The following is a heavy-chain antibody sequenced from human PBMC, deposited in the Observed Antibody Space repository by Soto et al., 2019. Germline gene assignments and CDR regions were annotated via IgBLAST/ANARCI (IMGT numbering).Heavy chain of an antibody. CDR2: IYYSGHT. CDR1: GGSVSSGSYY. CDR3: ARVSLLVQGTHSDY. Sequence: SETLSLTCTVSGGSVSSGSYYWSWFRQPPGKGLVWIGNIYYSGHTNYIPSLKSRVTISIDTSKSQFSLKLTSVTAADTAVYYCARVSLLVQGTHSDYWGQGTLVTVSS. D-gene: IGHD2-15*01. J-gene: IGHJ4*02. V-gene: IGHV4-61*01.